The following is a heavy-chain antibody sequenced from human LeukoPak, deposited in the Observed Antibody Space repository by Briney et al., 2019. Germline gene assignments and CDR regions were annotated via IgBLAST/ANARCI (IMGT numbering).Heavy chain of an antibody. CDR1: GYTFTSYA. V-gene: IGHV1-69*04. Sequence: SVKVSCKASGYTFTSYAFRWVRQAPGQGLEWMGRIIPILGIANYAQKFQGRVTITADKSTSTAYMELSSLRSEDTAVYYCARDGMAQGYYYYYGMDVWGQGTTVTVSS. CDR3: ARDGMAQGYYYYYGMDV. J-gene: IGHJ6*02. D-gene: IGHD1-14*01. CDR2: IIPILGIA.